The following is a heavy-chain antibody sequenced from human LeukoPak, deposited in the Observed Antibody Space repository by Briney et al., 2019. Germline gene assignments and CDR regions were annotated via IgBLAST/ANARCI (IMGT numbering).Heavy chain of an antibody. J-gene: IGHJ4*02. Sequence: PGGSLRLSCAVSGYSFSSYWMHWVRQAPGKGLVWVARINTDGSVTGYADSVKGRFTISRDNAKNMLYLQMNSLRAEDTVVYYCTRAPLGYYWGRGTLVTVSS. CDR2: INTDGSVT. CDR3: TRAPLGYY. D-gene: IGHD3-16*01. V-gene: IGHV3-74*01. CDR1: GYSFSSYW.